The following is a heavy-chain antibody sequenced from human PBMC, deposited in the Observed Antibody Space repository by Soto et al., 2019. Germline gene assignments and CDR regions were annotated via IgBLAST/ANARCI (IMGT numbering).Heavy chain of an antibody. CDR3: ARDPGRAVALD. J-gene: IGHJ4*02. CDR2: IYYAGST. V-gene: IGHV4-59*12. Sequence: SETLSLTCTVSGGSMISYYWSWIRQPPGRGLEWIGFIYYAGSTNYNPSLKSRVSISVDTSKNQFSLEIYSVTASDTAIYYCARDPGRAVALDWGEGTLVTVSS. CDR1: GGSMISYY. D-gene: IGHD6-19*01.